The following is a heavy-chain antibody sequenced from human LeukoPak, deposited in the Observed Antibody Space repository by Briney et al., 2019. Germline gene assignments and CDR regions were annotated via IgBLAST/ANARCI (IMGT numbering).Heavy chain of an antibody. CDR3: ARGKWGYGSGSYFSSYYYYYYMDV. V-gene: IGHV4-59*01. D-gene: IGHD3-10*01. CDR1: GGSISSYY. J-gene: IGHJ6*03. Sequence: SETLSLTRTVSGGSISSYYWSWIRQPPGKGLEWIGYIYYSGSTNYNPSLKSRVTISVDTSKNQFSLKLSSVTAADTAVYYCARGKWGYGSGSYFSSYYYYYYMDVWGKGTTVTISS. CDR2: IYYSGST.